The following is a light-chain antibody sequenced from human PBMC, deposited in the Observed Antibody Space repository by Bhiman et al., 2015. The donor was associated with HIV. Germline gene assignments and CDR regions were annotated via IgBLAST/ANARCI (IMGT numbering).Light chain of an antibody. V-gene: IGLV3-21*04. CDR2: YDS. CDR3: QVWDSSSDHPI. J-gene: IGLJ2*01. Sequence: SYELTQPPSVSLAPGKTARITCGGNNIGITSVHWYQQKPGQAPVLVIYYDSDRPSGIPERFSGSNSGNTATLTISRVEAGDEADYYCQVWDSSSDHPIFGGGTKLTVL. CDR1: NIGITS.